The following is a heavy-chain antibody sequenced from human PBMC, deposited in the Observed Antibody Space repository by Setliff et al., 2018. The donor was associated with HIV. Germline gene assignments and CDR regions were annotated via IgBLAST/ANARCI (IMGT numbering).Heavy chain of an antibody. V-gene: IGHV3-74*01. CDR1: GFTFSNFW. J-gene: IGHJ4*02. CDR3: VRDLYYYDH. D-gene: IGHD3-10*01. CDR2: INSDGSTT. Sequence: HPGGSLRLSCVVSGFTFSNFWMHWVRQAPGKGLVWVSRINSDGSTTDYADSVKGRFTISRDNAKNTLYLQMNSLRADDTAVYYCVRDLYYYDHWGQGTLVTVSS.